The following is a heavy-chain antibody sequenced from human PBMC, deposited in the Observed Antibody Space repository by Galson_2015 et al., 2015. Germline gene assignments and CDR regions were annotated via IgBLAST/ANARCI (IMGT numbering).Heavy chain of an antibody. CDR3: ARDAGPNWDDFDY. CDR2: TSYRSKWYN. J-gene: IGHJ4*02. V-gene: IGHV6-1*01. D-gene: IGHD7-27*01. CDR1: GDSVSSHSAA. Sequence: CAISGDSVSSHSAAWNWIRQSPSRGLEWLGRTSYRSKWYNHYAVSVKGRITINPDTSKNQFSLQLNSVTPEDTAVYYCARDAGPNWDDFDYRGQGTLVTVSS.